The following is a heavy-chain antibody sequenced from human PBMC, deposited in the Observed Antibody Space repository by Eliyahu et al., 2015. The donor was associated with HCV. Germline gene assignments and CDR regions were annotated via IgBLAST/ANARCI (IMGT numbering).Heavy chain of an antibody. D-gene: IGHD1-26*01. CDR3: ARDRTYSGSYSKKYYFDY. CDR2: ISSSSSYI. Sequence: EVQLVESGGGXVKPGGSLRLSCAAXGFTFSSXSMNWVRQAPGKGLEWVSSISSSSSYIYYADSVKGRFTISRDNAKNSLYLQMNSLRAEDTAVYYCARDRTYSGSYSKKYYFDYWGQGTLVTVSS. CDR1: GFTFSSXS. J-gene: IGHJ4*02. V-gene: IGHV3-21*01.